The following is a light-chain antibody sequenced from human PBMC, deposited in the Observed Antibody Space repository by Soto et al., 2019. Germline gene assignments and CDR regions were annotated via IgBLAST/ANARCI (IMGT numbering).Light chain of an antibody. Sequence: QSVLTQPASVSGSPGHSITISCTGTSSDVGGYNYVCWYKQHPGKAPQLMIYEVTNRPSGVSDRFSGSKSGNTASLTISGLQAEDEADYYCSSYTSSSTLYVFGPGTKLTVL. V-gene: IGLV2-14*01. CDR3: SSYTSSSTLYV. J-gene: IGLJ1*01. CDR1: SSDVGGYNY. CDR2: EVT.